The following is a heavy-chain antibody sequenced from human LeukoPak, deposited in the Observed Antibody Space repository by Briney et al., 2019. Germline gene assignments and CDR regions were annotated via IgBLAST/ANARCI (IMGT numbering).Heavy chain of an antibody. CDR3: AKGFSTYVYNWFDP. Sequence: PGGSLRLSCAASGFTFLTYAMNWVRQAPGEGLEWDAGISGGSGSTYYADSVKGRFTVSRDNSKSTLYLQMNSLRAADTAVYYCAKGFSTYVYNWFDPWGQGTLVTVSS. CDR1: GFTFLTYA. J-gene: IGHJ5*02. CDR2: ISGGSGST. D-gene: IGHD3-16*01. V-gene: IGHV3-23*01.